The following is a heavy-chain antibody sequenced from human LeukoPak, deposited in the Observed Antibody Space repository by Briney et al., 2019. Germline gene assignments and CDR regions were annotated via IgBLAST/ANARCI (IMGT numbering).Heavy chain of an antibody. Sequence: PSETLSLTCAVYGGSFSGYYWSWIRQPPGKGLEWVAFIRYDGSNKYYADSVKGRFTISRDNSKNTLYLQMNSLRAEDTAVYYCAKKRGYSGYDLSYWGQGTLVTVSS. CDR1: GGSFSGYY. J-gene: IGHJ4*02. CDR2: IRYDGSNK. D-gene: IGHD5-12*01. V-gene: IGHV3-30*02. CDR3: AKKRGYSGYDLSY.